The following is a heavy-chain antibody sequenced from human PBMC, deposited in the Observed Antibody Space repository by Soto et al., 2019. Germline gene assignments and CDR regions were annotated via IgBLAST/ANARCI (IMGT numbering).Heavy chain of an antibody. CDR1: GGSVSSGSYY. Sequence: NLSETLSLTCTVSGGSVSSGSYYWSWIRQPPGKGLEWIGYIYYSGSTNYNPSLKSRVTISVDTSKNLFSMNLSAVTAADTAIYYCGKGFYGSGGPDVWGPGTLVTVSS. CDR3: GKGFYGSGGPDV. CDR2: IYYSGST. D-gene: IGHD3-10*01. J-gene: IGHJ4*02. V-gene: IGHV4-61*01.